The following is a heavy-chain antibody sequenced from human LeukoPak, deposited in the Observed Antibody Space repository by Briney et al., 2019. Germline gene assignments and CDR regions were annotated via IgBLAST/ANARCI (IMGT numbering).Heavy chain of an antibody. CDR3: AREPSAPNRFQGS. Sequence: SLRPSCVTSGFTLSSYATSWVCQAPGEGMGWVSGISGSGGTPDYADSVEGRFIISRDNSRKTLYLQMHSLRAEDTAIYVCAREPSAPNRFQGSWGQGTLVTVSS. CDR2: ISGSGGTP. V-gene: IGHV3-23*01. CDR1: GFTLSSYA. J-gene: IGHJ5*02.